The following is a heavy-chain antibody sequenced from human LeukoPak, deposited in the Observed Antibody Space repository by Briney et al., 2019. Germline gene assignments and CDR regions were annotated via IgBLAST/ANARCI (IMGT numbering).Heavy chain of an antibody. J-gene: IGHJ4*02. D-gene: IGHD5-18*01. CDR3: GRGTRYSNILLC. CDR1: GGTISSYA. Sequence: PSETLSLTCAVSGGTISSYARRWIRQPPGKGLEWIGYIYYSGSTNYNPSLKSRVTISIDTSQNQFSLKLSSVTAADTAVYYCGRGTRYSNILLCRVRGRLVTVSS. CDR2: IYYSGST. V-gene: IGHV4-59*01.